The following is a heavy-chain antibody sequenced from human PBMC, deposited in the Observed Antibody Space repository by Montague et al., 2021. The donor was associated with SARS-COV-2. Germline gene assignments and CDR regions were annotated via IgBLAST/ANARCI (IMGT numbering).Heavy chain of an antibody. V-gene: IGHV4-34*01. CDR1: GGSFSGYY. Sequence: SETLSLTCAVYGGSFSGYYWSWIRQPPGKGLEWIGEINHSGSTNYNPSLKSRVTISVDTSKNQFSLKLSSVTAADTAVYYCASLTLGYCSSTSCYSDWFDPWGQGTLVTGSS. D-gene: IGHD2-2*02. J-gene: IGHJ5*02. CDR3: ASLTLGYCSSTSCYSDWFDP. CDR2: INHSGST.